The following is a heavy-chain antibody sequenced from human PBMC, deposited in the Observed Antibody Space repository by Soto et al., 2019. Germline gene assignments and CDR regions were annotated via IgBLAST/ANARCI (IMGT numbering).Heavy chain of an antibody. D-gene: IGHD3-22*01. CDR2: INPNSGDT. V-gene: IGHV1-2*02. Sequence: ASVKVSCKAAGYTFIGYYMHWVRQAPGQGLEWMGWINPNSGDTNYAQKFQGRVTMTRDTSISTAYTELSRLRFDDAAVYYCARARKNHYNTSDYDFWGQGTLVTVSS. J-gene: IGHJ4*02. CDR3: ARARKNHYNTSDYDF. CDR1: GYTFIGYY.